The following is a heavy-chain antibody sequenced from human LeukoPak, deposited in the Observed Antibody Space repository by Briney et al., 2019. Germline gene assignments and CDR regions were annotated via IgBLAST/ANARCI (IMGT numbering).Heavy chain of an antibody. CDR2: IYPGDSDT. V-gene: IGHV5-51*01. J-gene: IGHJ4*02. CDR3: ARSYCGGDCSLYYFDY. D-gene: IGHD2-21*02. CDR1: GYSFNSYW. Sequence: GESLKISCKGSGYSFNSYWIGWVRQMPGKGLEWMGIIYPGDSDTRYSPSFQGQVTISADKSISTAYLQWSSLKASDTAMYYCARSYCGGDCSLYYFDYWGQGTLVTVSS.